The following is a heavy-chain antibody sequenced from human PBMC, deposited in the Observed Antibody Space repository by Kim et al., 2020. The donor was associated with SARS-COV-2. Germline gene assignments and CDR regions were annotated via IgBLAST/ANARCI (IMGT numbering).Heavy chain of an antibody. Sequence: GGSLRLSCAASGFTFSSYGMNWVRQTPGKGLEWVSSISRNSDYIKYVDSVKGRFTISRDNAKNSLSLQMNSLRGEDTALYYCARSPLSNFDWFFPVDSWGQGTLVTVSS. CDR1: GFTFSSYG. CDR3: ARSPLSNFDWFFPVDS. J-gene: IGHJ4*02. V-gene: IGHV3-21*01. D-gene: IGHD3-9*01. CDR2: ISRNSDYI.